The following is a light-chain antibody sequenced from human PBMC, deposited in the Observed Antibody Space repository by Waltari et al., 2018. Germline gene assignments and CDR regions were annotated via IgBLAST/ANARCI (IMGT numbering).Light chain of an antibody. J-gene: IGKJ4*01. V-gene: IGKV1-33*01. CDR2: DAS. CDR1: HDIRKY. Sequence: DIQMTQSPSSLSASIGDRVTITCQASHDIRKYLSWFQQKPGKAPKLLIYDASNLETGVPSRFSGSGAGTNFTFTITSLQPEDIATYYCQQYEDLLTFGGGTKVEIK. CDR3: QQYEDLLT.